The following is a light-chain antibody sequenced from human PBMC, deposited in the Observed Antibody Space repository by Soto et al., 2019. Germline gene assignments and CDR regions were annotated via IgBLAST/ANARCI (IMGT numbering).Light chain of an antibody. J-gene: IGKJ1*01. Sequence: DIQMTPSPSSLSSSVGDRVTITCRVSQSISSWLAWYQQKPGKAPKLLMYDASSLEGGVPSRFSGSGSGTEFTLTISSLQPDDFATYHCQQYSSFSTFGQGTKVDIK. CDR3: QQYSSFST. CDR1: QSISSW. V-gene: IGKV1-5*01. CDR2: DAS.